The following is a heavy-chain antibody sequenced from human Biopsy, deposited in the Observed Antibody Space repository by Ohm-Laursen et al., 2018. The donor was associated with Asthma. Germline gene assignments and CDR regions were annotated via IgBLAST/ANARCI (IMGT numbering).Heavy chain of an antibody. CDR3: VRGSSSWHHGPFHYYYGLDV. Sequence: SETLSLTCSLSSGSGGYMRSGNYYWGWIRQPPGKGLEWIGSTYYSGTTYYNPSRGSRVTVSVDTSKNHFSLKLTSVTAADTAVYYCVRGSSSWHHGPFHYYYGLDVWGQGTTATVSS. D-gene: IGHD6-13*01. CDR2: TYYSGTT. CDR1: SGSGGYMRSGNYY. V-gene: IGHV4-39*01. J-gene: IGHJ6*02.